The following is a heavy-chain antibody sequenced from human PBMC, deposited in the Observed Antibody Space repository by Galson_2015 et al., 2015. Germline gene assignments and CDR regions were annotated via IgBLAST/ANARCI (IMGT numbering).Heavy chain of an antibody. Sequence: SLRLSCAASGFTFSSYAMSWVHQAPGKGLEWVSAISGSGGSTYYADSVKGRFTISRDNSKNTLYLQMNSLRAEDTAVYYCAKDGCYGGNPIDYWGQGTLVTVSS. J-gene: IGHJ4*02. CDR3: AKDGCYGGNPIDY. V-gene: IGHV3-23*01. CDR2: ISGSGGST. D-gene: IGHD4-23*01. CDR1: GFTFSSYA.